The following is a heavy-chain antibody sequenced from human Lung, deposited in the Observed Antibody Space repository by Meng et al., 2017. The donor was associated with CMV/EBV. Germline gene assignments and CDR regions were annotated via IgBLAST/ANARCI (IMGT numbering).Heavy chain of an antibody. D-gene: IGHD3-10*01. CDR2: ISSSGRTI. CDR1: GFTFSDYY. CDR3: ARGSRPYYYGSGSPLDP. Sequence: GGSLRPXCAASGFTFSDYYMTWIRQAPGKGLEWVSYISSSGRTIYHADSVKGRFTISRDDANNSLFLQMNSLIADDTAVYSGARGSRPYYYGSGSPLDPWGQGTLVTVSS. J-gene: IGHJ5*02. V-gene: IGHV3-11*01.